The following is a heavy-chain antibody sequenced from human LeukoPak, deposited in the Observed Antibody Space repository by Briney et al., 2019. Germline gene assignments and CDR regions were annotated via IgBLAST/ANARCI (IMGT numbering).Heavy chain of an antibody. Sequence: SETLSLTCTVSGGSISSGSYYWSWIRQPAGKGLEWIGRIYTSGSTNYNPSLKSRVTISVDTSKNQFSLKLSSVTAADTAVYYCARAYYGGNLYWGQGTLVTVSS. CDR3: ARAYYGGNLY. J-gene: IGHJ4*02. D-gene: IGHD4-23*01. CDR1: GGSISSGSYY. CDR2: IYTSGST. V-gene: IGHV4-61*02.